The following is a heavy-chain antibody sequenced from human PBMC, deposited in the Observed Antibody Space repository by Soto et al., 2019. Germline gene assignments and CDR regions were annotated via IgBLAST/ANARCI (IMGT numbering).Heavy chain of an antibody. CDR3: AKSRRSSSLGGFDF. D-gene: IGHD6-6*01. CDR2: ISHTGNT. CDR1: GYSIRSAYY. Sequence: SETLSLTCTVSGYSIRSAYYWGWIRQPPGKGLEWIGSISHTGNTYYNPSLKSRVTISVDTSKNQFFLHLSSLTATDTAMYYCAKSRRSSSLGGFDFWGQGTLVTVSS. J-gene: IGHJ4*02. V-gene: IGHV4-38-2*02.